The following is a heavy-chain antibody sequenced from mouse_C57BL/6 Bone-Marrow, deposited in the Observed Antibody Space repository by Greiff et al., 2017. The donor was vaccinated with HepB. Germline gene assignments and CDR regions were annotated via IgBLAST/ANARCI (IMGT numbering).Heavy chain of an antibody. CDR1: GYTFTTYP. Sequence: VKLQESGAELVKPGASVKMSCKASGYTFTTYPIEWMKQNHGKSLEWIGNFHPYNDDTKYNEKFKGKATLTVEKSSSTVYLELSRLTSDDSAVYYCARRNYYGSSSHAMDYWGQGTSVTVSS. CDR2: FHPYNDDT. V-gene: IGHV1-47*01. D-gene: IGHD1-1*01. CDR3: ARRNYYGSSSHAMDY. J-gene: IGHJ4*01.